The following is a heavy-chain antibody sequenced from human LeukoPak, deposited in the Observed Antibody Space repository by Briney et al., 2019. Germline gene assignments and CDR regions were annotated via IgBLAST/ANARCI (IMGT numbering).Heavy chain of an antibody. J-gene: IGHJ4*02. D-gene: IGHD3-22*01. CDR1: GYTFTSYG. CDR2: ISGYSGNT. Sequence: ASVKVSCKASGYTFTSYGISWVRQAPGQGLEWMGWISGYSGNTKYAQKRQGRVTVTKDTSTSTAYMELRSMRSDDTAVYYCARGFPPRTYYDSRDYDSYYFDYWGQGTLVTVSS. V-gene: IGHV1-18*01. CDR3: ARGFPPRTYYDSRDYDSYYFDY.